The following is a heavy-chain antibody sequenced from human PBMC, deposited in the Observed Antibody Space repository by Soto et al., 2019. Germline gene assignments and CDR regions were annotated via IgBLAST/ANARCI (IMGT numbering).Heavy chain of an antibody. Sequence: GGSLRLSCAASGFTFTDYDMSWVRQAPGKGLEWVSTISGSGGSTFYADSVKGRFTISRDNSKNTLSLQMNSLRAEDTAVYYCAKALYCGADCYSGNFDCWGQGTLVTVSS. CDR2: ISGSGGST. D-gene: IGHD2-21*02. CDR3: AKALYCGADCYSGNFDC. V-gene: IGHV3-23*01. J-gene: IGHJ4*02. CDR1: GFTFTDYD.